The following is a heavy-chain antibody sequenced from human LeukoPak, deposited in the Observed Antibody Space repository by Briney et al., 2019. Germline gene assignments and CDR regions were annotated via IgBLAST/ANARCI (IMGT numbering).Heavy chain of an antibody. Sequence: PGGSLRLSCAASGFTFSSYAMNLVRQAPGKGLEWVSAISGSGGSTYYADSVKGRFTISRDNSKNTLYLQMNSLRAEDTAVYYCAKVLERGQREGYDYWGQGTLVTVSS. D-gene: IGHD1-1*01. CDR1: GFTFSSYA. CDR2: ISGSGGST. J-gene: IGHJ4*02. V-gene: IGHV3-23*01. CDR3: AKVLERGQREGYDY.